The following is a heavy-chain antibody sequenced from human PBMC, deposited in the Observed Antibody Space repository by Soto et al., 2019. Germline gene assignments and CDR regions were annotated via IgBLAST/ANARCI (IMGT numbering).Heavy chain of an antibody. CDR3: ARDGEYSSSEDNWFDP. Sequence: SETLSLTCTVSGASIRSTDYYRSWIRQAPGKGQEWIGYVSYTGSPYYNPSLVSRLNISVGTSKNQFSLQLNSVNPEDTAVYYCARDGEYSSSEDNWFDPGGQGTLVTVSS. D-gene: IGHD6-6*01. J-gene: IGHJ5*02. V-gene: IGHV4-30-4*01. CDR1: GASIRSTDYY. CDR2: VSYTGSP.